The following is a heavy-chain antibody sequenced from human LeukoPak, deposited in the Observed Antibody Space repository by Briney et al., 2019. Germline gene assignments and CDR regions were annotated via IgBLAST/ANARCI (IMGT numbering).Heavy chain of an antibody. CDR1: GYTFAGYH. J-gene: IGHJ4*02. V-gene: IGHV1-2*02. CDR2: IDPNSGGT. Sequence: GASVKVSCKASGYTFAGYHMHWVRQAPGQGLEWMGWIDPNSGGTNYVQKFQGRVTMTRDTSISTAYMELSRLRSDDTAVYYCAGYTGRDGYSFDYWGQGTLVTVSS. D-gene: IGHD5-24*01. CDR3: AGYTGRDGYSFDY.